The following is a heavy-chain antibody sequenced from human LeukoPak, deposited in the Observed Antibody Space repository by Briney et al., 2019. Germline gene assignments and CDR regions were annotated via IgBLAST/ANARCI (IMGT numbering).Heavy chain of an antibody. V-gene: IGHV3-53*01. CDR2: IYSGGST. D-gene: IGHD3-10*01. J-gene: IGHJ3*02. CDR1: GFTVSSNY. Sequence: RAGGSLRLSCAASGFTVSSNYMSWVRQAPGKGLEWVSVIYSGGSTYYADSVKGRFTISRDNSKNTLYLQMNSLRAEDTAVYYCARDRLQMSGRSPSPGAFDIWGQGTMVTVSS. CDR3: ARDRLQMSGRSPSPGAFDI.